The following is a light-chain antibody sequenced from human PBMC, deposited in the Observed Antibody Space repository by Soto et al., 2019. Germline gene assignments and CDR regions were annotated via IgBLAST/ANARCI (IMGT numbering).Light chain of an antibody. Sequence: DLQMTQSPSSLSASVGDTVTITCRASQSIVTYLSWYQQKPGRAPKLLIYAASSLQSGVPSRFSGSGSGTDFTLTINSLQPEDFATYYCQQSSGTPPLTFGGGTKVEIK. CDR1: QSIVTY. V-gene: IGKV1-39*01. J-gene: IGKJ4*01. CDR3: QQSSGTPPLT. CDR2: AAS.